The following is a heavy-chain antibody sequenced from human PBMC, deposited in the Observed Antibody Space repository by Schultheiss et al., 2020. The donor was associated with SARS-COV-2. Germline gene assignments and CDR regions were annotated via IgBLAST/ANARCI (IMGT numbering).Heavy chain of an antibody. CDR1: GYTFTSYG. CDR3: ARDRRYCSSTSCYYGMDV. Sequence: ASVKVSCKASGYTFTSYGISWVRQAPGQGLEWMGWINAGNGNTKYSQKFQGRVTITRDTSASTAYMELSSLRSEDTAVYYCARDRRYCSSTSCYYGMDVWGQGTTVTVSS. V-gene: IGHV1-3*01. D-gene: IGHD2-2*01. J-gene: IGHJ6*02. CDR2: INAGNGNT.